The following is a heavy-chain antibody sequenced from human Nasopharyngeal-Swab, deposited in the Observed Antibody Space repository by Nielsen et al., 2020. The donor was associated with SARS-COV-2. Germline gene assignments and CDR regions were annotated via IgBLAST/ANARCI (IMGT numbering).Heavy chain of an antibody. D-gene: IGHD5-18*01. Sequence: SVKVSCKPSGYTFTSYYMHWVRQAPGQGLEWMGIINPSGGSTSYAQKFQGRVTMTRDTSTSTVYMELSSLRSEDTAVYYCARVGYSYGYADYWGQGTLVTVSS. CDR1: GYTFTSYY. J-gene: IGHJ4*02. CDR2: INPSGGST. CDR3: ARVGYSYGYADY. V-gene: IGHV1-46*01.